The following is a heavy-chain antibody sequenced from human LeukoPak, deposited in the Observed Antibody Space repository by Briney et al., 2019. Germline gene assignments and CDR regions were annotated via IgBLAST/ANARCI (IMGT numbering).Heavy chain of an antibody. Sequence: PSETLSLTCTVSGGSISSYYWGWIRQPPRKGLEYIGYIYNSGSTNYNPSLKSRVTISVDTSKNQFSLKLSSVTAADTAVYYCARDVGATPGYFDYWGQGTLVTVSS. CDR1: GGSISSYY. V-gene: IGHV4-59*01. J-gene: IGHJ4*02. D-gene: IGHD1-26*01. CDR3: ARDVGATPGYFDY. CDR2: IYNSGST.